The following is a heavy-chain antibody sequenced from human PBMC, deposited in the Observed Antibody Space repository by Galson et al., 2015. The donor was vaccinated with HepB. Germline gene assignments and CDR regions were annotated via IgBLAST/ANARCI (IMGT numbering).Heavy chain of an antibody. V-gene: IGHV4-39*07. J-gene: IGHJ3*02. Sequence: TLSLTCTVSGGSISSGDYYWGWLRQSPGKGLQWIGNINYSGSTYYNPSLKSRVTMSLDTSKNQFFLMLTSVAAADTAMYFCGRDTATVTSGAYDIWGHGTMVTVSS. CDR2: INYSGST. CDR3: GRDTATVTSGAYDI. CDR1: GGSISSGDYY. D-gene: IGHD4-17*01.